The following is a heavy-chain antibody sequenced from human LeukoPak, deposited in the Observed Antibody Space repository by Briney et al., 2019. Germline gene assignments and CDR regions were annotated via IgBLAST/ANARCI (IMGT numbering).Heavy chain of an antibody. V-gene: IGHV3-48*04. Sequence: GGSLRLSCAASGFTFSGYAMNWVRQAPGKGLEWASYISSSSSTVYYADSVKGRFTVSRDNAKNSLYLQMNSLKTEDTAVYYCTTGGVVVVVAATLADYWGQGTLVTVSS. CDR3: TTGGVVVVVAATLADY. D-gene: IGHD2-15*01. CDR2: ISSSSSTV. CDR1: GFTFSGYA. J-gene: IGHJ4*02.